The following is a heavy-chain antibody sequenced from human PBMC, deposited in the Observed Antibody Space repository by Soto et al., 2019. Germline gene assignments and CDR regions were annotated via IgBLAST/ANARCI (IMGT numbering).Heavy chain of an antibody. J-gene: IGHJ4*02. CDR2: ISWSGGST. Sequence: GSLRLSCAASGFTFDDYAMHWVRQAPGKGLEWVSGISWSGGSTYYADSVKGRFTISRDNSKNTLYLQMNSLRAEDTAVYYCAKAVITMVRGVIPFPFDYWGQGTLVTVSS. CDR1: GFTFDDYA. V-gene: IGHV3-23*01. CDR3: AKAVITMVRGVIPFPFDY. D-gene: IGHD3-10*01.